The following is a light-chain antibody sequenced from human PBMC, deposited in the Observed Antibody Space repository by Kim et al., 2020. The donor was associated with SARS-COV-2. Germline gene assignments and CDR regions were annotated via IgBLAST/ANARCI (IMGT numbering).Light chain of an antibody. CDR3: LLHYGGVQV. Sequence: QAVVTQEPSLTVSPGGTVTLTCASSTGAVTSAYYPNWFQQKPGQTPRPMIYSTTNKHSWTPARFSASLLGGRAALTLSAVQPEDEAVYYCLLHYGGVQVFGAGTQLTVL. V-gene: IGLV7-43*01. CDR2: STT. J-gene: IGLJ3*02. CDR1: TGAVTSAYY.